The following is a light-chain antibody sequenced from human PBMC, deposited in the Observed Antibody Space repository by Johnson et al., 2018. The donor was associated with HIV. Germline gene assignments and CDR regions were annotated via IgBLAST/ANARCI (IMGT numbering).Light chain of an antibody. CDR2: ENN. J-gene: IGLJ1*01. V-gene: IGLV1-51*02. CDR1: TSNIGDNY. CDR3: GTWDSSLSAV. Sequence: QPVLTQPPSVSAAPGQKVTISCSGSTSNIGDNYVSWYRQLPGTAPKLLIYENNKRPSGIPDRFSGSKSGPSATLGITGLQTGAEADYYCGTWDSSLSAVFGTGTKVTVL.